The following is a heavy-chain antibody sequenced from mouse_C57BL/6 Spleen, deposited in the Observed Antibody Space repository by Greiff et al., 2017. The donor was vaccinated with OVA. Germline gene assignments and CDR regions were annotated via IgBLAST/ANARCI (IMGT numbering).Heavy chain of an antibody. CDR2: IHPNSGST. V-gene: IGHV1-64*01. CDR3: AREAHYYGSSYFDY. J-gene: IGHJ2*01. D-gene: IGHD1-1*01. CDR1: GYTFTSYW. Sequence: QVQLQQSGAELVKPGASVKLSCKASGYTFTSYWMHWVKQRPGQGLEWIGMIHPNSGSTNYNEKFKSKATLTVDKSSSTAYMQLSSLTSEDSAVYYCAREAHYYGSSYFDYWGQGTTLTVSS.